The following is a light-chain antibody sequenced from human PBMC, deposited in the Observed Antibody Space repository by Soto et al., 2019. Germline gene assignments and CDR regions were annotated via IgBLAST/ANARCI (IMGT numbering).Light chain of an antibody. CDR3: QHYNSYSEA. CDR1: QTISSW. CDR2: KAS. V-gene: IGKV1-5*03. Sequence: DIQMTQSPSTLSGSVGDRVTITCRASQTISSWLAWYQQKPGKAPKLLIYKASTLKSGVPSRFSGSGSGTEFTLTISSLQHGDFATYYCQHYNSYSEAFGQGTKV. J-gene: IGKJ1*01.